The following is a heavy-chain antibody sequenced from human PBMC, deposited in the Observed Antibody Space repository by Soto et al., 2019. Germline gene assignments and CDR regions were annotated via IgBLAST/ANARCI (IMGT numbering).Heavy chain of an antibody. V-gene: IGHV1-69*13. J-gene: IGHJ4*02. CDR1: GDTFSKYT. D-gene: IGHD1-26*01. Sequence: SVKVSCKASGDTFSKYTIAWVRQAPGQGLEWMGGTIPIFRRAHYAQKFQGRVNITADESTDTAYMELSSLTFEDTATYYCATEGAYPYYFDFWGPGTLVTVSS. CDR3: ATEGAYPYYFDF. CDR2: TIPIFRRA.